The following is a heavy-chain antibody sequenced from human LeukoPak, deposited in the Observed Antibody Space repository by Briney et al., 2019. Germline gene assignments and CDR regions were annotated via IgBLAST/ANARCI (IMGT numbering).Heavy chain of an antibody. J-gene: IGHJ4*02. D-gene: IGHD4-17*01. CDR3: TKDYGDTGFPDY. CDR2: ISGDGSTT. Sequence: GRSLRLSCAAAGFTFNNYGMHWVRQAPGKGLEWVSLISGDGSTTYYADSVKGRFTISRDNSKNSLYLQMNSLRTEDTALYYCTKDYGDTGFPDYWGQGTQVTVSS. V-gene: IGHV3-43*02. CDR1: GFTFNNYG.